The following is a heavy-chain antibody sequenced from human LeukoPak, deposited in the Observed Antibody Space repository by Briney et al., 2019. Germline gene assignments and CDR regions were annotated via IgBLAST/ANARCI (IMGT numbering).Heavy chain of an antibody. CDR2: IYYSGTT. CDR1: GGSISSYY. CDR3: ARGVYIAAAQYGY. V-gene: IGHV4-59*01. D-gene: IGHD6-13*01. J-gene: IGHJ4*02. Sequence: SETLSLTCTVSGGSISSYYWGWIRQPPGRGLEWIGYIYYSGTTNYNPSLKSRVTISVDTSKNQFSLKLSSVTAADTAVYYCARGVYIAAAQYGYWGQGTLVTVSS.